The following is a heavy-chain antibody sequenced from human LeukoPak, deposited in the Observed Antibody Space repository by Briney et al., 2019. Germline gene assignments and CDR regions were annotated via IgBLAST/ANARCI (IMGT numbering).Heavy chain of an antibody. J-gene: IGHJ4*02. Sequence: SETLSLTCTVSGGSISSSSYYWGWIRQPPGKGLEWIGSIYYSGSTYYNPSLKSRVTISVDTSKNQFSLKLSSVTAADTAVYYCARRGSGSYGYWGQGTLVTVSS. CDR2: IYYSGST. D-gene: IGHD1-26*01. V-gene: IGHV4-39*01. CDR1: GGSISSSSYY. CDR3: ARRGSGSYGY.